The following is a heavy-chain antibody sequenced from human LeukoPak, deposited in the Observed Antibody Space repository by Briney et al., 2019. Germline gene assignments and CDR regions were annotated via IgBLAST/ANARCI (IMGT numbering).Heavy chain of an antibody. CDR2: IYYSGST. CDR1: GGSISSYY. Sequence: SSETLSLTCTVSGGSISSYYWSWIRQPPGKGLEWIGYIYYSGSTNYNPSLKSRVTISVDTSKNQFSLKLSSVTAADTAVYYCARAGGSQDAFDIWGQGTMVTVSS. D-gene: IGHD3-10*01. J-gene: IGHJ3*02. V-gene: IGHV4-59*01. CDR3: ARAGGSQDAFDI.